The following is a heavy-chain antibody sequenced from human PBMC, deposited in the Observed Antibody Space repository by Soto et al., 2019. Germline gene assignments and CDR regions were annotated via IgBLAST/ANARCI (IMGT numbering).Heavy chain of an antibody. Sequence: PGGSLRVSCVASGFTFSAYAMTWVRQAPGRGLEWVSSITVGGDVTTYADSVRGRFTISRDNSKNTLYLQMNSLRAEDTAVYYCMRDPNGDYMGAFDSWGQGTLVSVSS. V-gene: IGHV3-23*01. D-gene: IGHD4-17*01. CDR3: MRDPNGDYMGAFDS. J-gene: IGHJ3*01. CDR2: ITVGGDVT. CDR1: GFTFSAYA.